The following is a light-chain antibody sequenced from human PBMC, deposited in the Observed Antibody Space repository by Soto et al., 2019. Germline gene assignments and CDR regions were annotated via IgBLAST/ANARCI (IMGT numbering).Light chain of an antibody. CDR2: KAS. V-gene: IGKV1-5*03. J-gene: IGKJ1*01. CDR1: QSISSW. Sequence: DVQMTQSPSTLSASVGDRVTVTCRASQSISSWLAWYQQKPGKAPNLLIYKASSLESGVPSRFSGSGSGTEITLTISSLQPDDFATYYCQQYNSYWAFGQGTMV. CDR3: QQYNSYWA.